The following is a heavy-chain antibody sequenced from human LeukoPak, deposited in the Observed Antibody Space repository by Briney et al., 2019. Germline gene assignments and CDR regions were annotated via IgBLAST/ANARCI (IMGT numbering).Heavy chain of an antibody. V-gene: IGHV3-21*01. CDR1: GFSFTDYP. J-gene: IGHJ4*02. CDR3: ARDRSDRLAVAGTSAFDY. CDR2: ISSSSSYI. Sequence: GGSLRLSCATSGFSFTDYPMNWVRQAPGKGLEWVSSISSSSSYIYYADSVKGRFTISRDNAKNSLYLQMNSLRAEDTAVYYCARDRSDRLAVAGTSAFDYWGQGTLVTVSS. D-gene: IGHD6-19*01.